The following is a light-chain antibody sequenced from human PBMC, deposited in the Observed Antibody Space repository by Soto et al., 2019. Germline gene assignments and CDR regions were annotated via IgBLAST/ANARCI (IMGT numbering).Light chain of an antibody. CDR2: DVS. J-gene: IGLJ2*01. CDR1: SSDVGGYNY. CDR3: GSYRSSITLGGV. Sequence: QSALTQPASVSGSPGQSITISCTGTSSDVGGYNYVSWYQQQPGTAPKLVMYDVSNRPSGISNRFSGSKSGNTATLTISGLQAEDEADYFCGSYRSSITLGGVFGGGTKVTVL. V-gene: IGLV2-14*03.